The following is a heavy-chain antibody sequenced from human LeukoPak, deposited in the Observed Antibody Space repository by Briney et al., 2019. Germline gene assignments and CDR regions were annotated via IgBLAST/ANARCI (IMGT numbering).Heavy chain of an antibody. CDR2: IYYSGST. D-gene: IGHD3-10*01. V-gene: IGHV4-31*03. J-gene: IGHJ3*02. Sequence: PSETLSLTCTVSGGSISSGGYYWSWIRQHPGKGLEWIGYIYYSGSTYYNPSLKSRVTISVDTSKNQFSLKLSSVTAADTAVYYCARVMRSNSMVRGVMHNEAFDIWGQGTMVTVSS. CDR3: ARVMRSNSMVRGVMHNEAFDI. CDR1: GGSISSGGYY.